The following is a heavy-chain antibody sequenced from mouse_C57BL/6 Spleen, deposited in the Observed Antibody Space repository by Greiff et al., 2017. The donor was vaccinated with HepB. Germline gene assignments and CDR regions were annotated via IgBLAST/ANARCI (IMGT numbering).Heavy chain of an antibody. CDR2: IDPSDSYT. CDR1: GYTFTSYW. CDR3: AREGKNLTTRLAY. V-gene: IGHV1-69*01. J-gene: IGHJ3*01. Sequence: VQLQQPGAELVMPGASVKLSCKASGYTFTSYWMHWVKQRPGQGLEWIGEIDPSDSYTNYNQKFKGKSTLTVDKSSSTAYMQLSSLTSEDSAVYYCAREGKNLTTRLAYWGQGTLVTVSA. D-gene: IGHD2-13*01.